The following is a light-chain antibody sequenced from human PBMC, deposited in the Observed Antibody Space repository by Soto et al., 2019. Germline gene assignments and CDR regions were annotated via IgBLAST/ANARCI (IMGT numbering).Light chain of an antibody. V-gene: IGKV3-11*01. CDR2: DAS. J-gene: IGKJ4*01. CDR3: QQRSTLT. Sequence: EIVLTQSPATLSLSPGERATLSCRASQSVSSYLAWYQQKPGQAPRLPIYDASNRATGIPARFSGSGSGTDFTLTISSLEPEDFAVYYCQQRSTLTFGGGTKVEIK. CDR1: QSVSSY.